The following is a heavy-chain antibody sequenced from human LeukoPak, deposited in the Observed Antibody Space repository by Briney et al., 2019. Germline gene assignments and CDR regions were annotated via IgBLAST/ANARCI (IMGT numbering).Heavy chain of an antibody. V-gene: IGHV4-31*03. D-gene: IGHD3-10*01. CDR1: GGSISSGGYF. Sequence: PSQTLSLTCTVSGGSISSGGYFWTWIRQHPGKGLEWIGYIYYSGSTYNNPSLKSRVTISVDTSKNQFSLNLSSVTAADTAVYYCARYLGSGSYSGWLDPWGQGTLVTVSS. CDR3: ARYLGSGSYSGWLDP. J-gene: IGHJ5*02. CDR2: IYYSGST.